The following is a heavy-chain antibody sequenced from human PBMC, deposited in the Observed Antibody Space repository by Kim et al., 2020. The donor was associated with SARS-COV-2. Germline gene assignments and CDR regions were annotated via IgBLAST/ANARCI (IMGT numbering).Heavy chain of an antibody. CDR1: GFTFSDHY. D-gene: IGHD2-21*01. CDR2: IRRRANSYTT. CDR3: ARAFCGGGACYSGDY. Sequence: GGSLRLSCAASGFTFSDHYMDWVRQAPGKGLEWVGRIRRRANSYTTEYAASVKGRFTISRDESKNSLYLQMNSLKTEDTAVYYCARAFCGGGACYSGDYSGQGTLVTVSS. V-gene: IGHV3-72*01. J-gene: IGHJ4*02.